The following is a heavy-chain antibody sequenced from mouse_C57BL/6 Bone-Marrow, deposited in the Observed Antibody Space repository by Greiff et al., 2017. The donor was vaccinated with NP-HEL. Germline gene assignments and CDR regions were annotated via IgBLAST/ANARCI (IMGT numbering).Heavy chain of an antibody. J-gene: IGHJ3*01. Sequence: VQLQESGAELARPGASVKLSCKASGYTFTSYGISWVKQRTGQGLEWIGEIYPRSGNTYYNEKFKGKATLTADKSSSTAYMELRSLTSEDSAVYFCAGDDYYAAWFAYWGQGTLVTVSA. D-gene: IGHD2-3*01. CDR3: AGDDYYAAWFAY. CDR1: GYTFTSYG. CDR2: IYPRSGNT. V-gene: IGHV1-81*01.